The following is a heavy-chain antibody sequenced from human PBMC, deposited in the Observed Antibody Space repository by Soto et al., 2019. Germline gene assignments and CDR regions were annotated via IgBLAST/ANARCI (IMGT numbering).Heavy chain of an antibody. Sequence: VQLVESGEGLVQPGGSLRLSCAASGFTFSNYAIHWVRQAPGKGLEYVSAISSNGGSTYYADSVKGRFTISRDNSKNTLYLQMGSLRAEDMAVYYCARGSSSGWLEAYYFDYWGQGTLVTVSS. CDR1: GFTFSNYA. D-gene: IGHD6-19*01. CDR3: ARGSSSGWLEAYYFDY. V-gene: IGHV3-64*02. J-gene: IGHJ4*02. CDR2: ISSNGGST.